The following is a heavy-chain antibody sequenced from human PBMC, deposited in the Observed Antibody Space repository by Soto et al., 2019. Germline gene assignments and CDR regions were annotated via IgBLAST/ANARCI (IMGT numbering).Heavy chain of an antibody. CDR3: ATDDYGIFPY. J-gene: IGHJ4*02. Sequence: HVQLVQSGTKVKKPGASVRVSCMVSGYPFTTYYIHWVRQAPGQGLEWMGWIDPRSGGTVYEQKFQGRVTMTRDTSISTVYMDLSGLPSDDTALYYCATDDYGIFPYWGQGSLVTVSS. V-gene: IGHV1-2*02. D-gene: IGHD3-10*01. CDR1: GYPFTTYY. CDR2: IDPRSGGT.